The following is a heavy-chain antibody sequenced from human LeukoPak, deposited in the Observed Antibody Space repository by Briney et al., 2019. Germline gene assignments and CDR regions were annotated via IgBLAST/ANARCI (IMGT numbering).Heavy chain of an antibody. J-gene: IGHJ4*02. CDR2: ISPYNGNT. Sequence: ASVKVSCKASGYTFASYGISWVRQAPGQGLEWMGWISPYNGNTNFAQKVQDRVTMTTDTSTSTAYMELGSLRSDDTAVYYCTRGVHTMVRGVAGKDYWGQGTLVTVSS. CDR1: GYTFASYG. D-gene: IGHD3-10*01. V-gene: IGHV1-18*01. CDR3: TRGVHTMVRGVAGKDY.